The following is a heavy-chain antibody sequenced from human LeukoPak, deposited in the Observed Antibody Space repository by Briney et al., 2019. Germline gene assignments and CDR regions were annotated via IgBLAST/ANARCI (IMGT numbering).Heavy chain of an antibody. Sequence: ASVKVSCKASGYTFTSYYMHWVRQAPGQGLEWMGIINPSGGSTSYAQKFQGRVTMTRDTSTSTVYMELSSLRSEDTAVYYCAREMRILRYFDWLLSTPRFSFDPWGQGTLVTVSS. CDR3: AREMRILRYFDWLLSTPRFSFDP. CDR2: INPSGGST. D-gene: IGHD3-9*01. J-gene: IGHJ5*02. V-gene: IGHV1-46*01. CDR1: GYTFTSYY.